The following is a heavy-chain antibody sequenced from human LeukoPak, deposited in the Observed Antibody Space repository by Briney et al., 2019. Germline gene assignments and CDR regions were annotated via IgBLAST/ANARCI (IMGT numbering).Heavy chain of an antibody. D-gene: IGHD3-3*01. CDR2: IYYSGST. CDR1: GGSISSYY. J-gene: IGHJ4*02. Sequence: SETLSLTCTVSGGSISSYYWSWIRQPPGKGLEWIGYIYYSGSTNYNPSLKSRVTISVDTSKNQFSLKLSSVTAADTAVYYCARVYYDFWSGYQGSYYFDYWGQGTLVTVSS. V-gene: IGHV4-59*01. CDR3: ARVYYDFWSGYQGSYYFDY.